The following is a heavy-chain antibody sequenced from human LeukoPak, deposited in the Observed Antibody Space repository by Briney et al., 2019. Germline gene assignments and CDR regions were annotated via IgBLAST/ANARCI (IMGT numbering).Heavy chain of an antibody. CDR2: ISSSSSYI. CDR1: GFTFSSYS. Sequence: GGSLRLSCAASGFTFSSYSMNWVRQAPGKGLEWVSSISSSSSYIYYADSLKGRFTISRDNAKNSLYLQMNSLRAEDTAVYYCASEAGFDWNWGQGTLVTVSS. D-gene: IGHD3-9*01. V-gene: IGHV3-21*01. J-gene: IGHJ4*02. CDR3: ASEAGFDWN.